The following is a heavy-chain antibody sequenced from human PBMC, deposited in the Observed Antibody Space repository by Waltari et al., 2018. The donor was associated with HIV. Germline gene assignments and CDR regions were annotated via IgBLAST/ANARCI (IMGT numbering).Heavy chain of an antibody. V-gene: IGHV3-7*01. Sequence: EVRLVESGGGLVQPGESLRLSCVAAGFTFRNYRMSWVRQAPGKRREGGANTAQDGSEEYYVDSMKGRFTSSRANSKNSLFLHRSDLRVEDTAVYYCARGAIYSSGPYDAFDIWGRGTKVTVSS. CDR2: TAQDGSEE. CDR3: ARGAIYSSGPYDAFDI. J-gene: IGHJ3*02. D-gene: IGHD3-22*01. CDR1: GFTFRNYR.